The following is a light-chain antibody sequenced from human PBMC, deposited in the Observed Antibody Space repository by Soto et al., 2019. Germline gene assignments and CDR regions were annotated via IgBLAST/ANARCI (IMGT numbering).Light chain of an antibody. CDR1: QSVSSSY. J-gene: IGKJ1*01. CDR3: QQYGSWWT. V-gene: IGKV3-20*01. CDR2: GAS. Sequence: EIVLTQSPGTLSLSPGERATLSCRASQSVSSSYLAWYQQKPGQAPRLLIYGASSRATGIPDRFSGSGSGTHFTLNISRLEPEDFAVYYCQQYGSWWTFGQGTKVEIK.